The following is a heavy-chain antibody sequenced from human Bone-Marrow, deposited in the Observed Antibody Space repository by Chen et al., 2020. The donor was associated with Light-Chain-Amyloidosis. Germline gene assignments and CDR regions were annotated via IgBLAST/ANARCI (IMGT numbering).Heavy chain of an antibody. V-gene: IGHV4-31*03. CDR1: GGSINSASYY. J-gene: IGHJ4*02. CDR2: MYYRWGT. Sequence: QVQLQESGPGLVKPSQTLSFTCTVSGGSINSASYYWGWIRQHPGKGLEWIGYMYYRWGTYYNPAVGSRVAVSLDTAQNQFSLVLNAVTAADPAVYYCARATVVASAIGFLDSWGQGTLVTVAS. CDR3: ARATVVASAIGFLDS. D-gene: IGHD2-15*01.